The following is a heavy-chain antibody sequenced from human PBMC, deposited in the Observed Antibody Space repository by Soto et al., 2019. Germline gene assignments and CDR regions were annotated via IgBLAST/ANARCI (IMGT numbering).Heavy chain of an antibody. J-gene: IGHJ6*02. D-gene: IGHD6-13*01. CDR3: ASSIAEAGTQYYYYYCGMDV. Sequence: ASVKVSCKASGYTFTGYYMHWVRQAPGQGLEWMGWINPNSGGTNYAQKFQGWVTMTRDTSISTAYMELSRLRSDDTAVYYCASSIAEAGTQYYYYYCGMDVWGQGTTVTVYS. CDR2: INPNSGGT. V-gene: IGHV1-2*04. CDR1: GYTFTGYY.